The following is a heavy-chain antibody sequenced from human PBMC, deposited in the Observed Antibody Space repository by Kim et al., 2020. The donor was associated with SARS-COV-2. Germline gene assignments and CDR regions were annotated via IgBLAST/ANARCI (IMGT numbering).Heavy chain of an antibody. CDR3: VREFELVDFWSGYPIDY. V-gene: IGHV3-30*01. J-gene: IGHJ4*02. D-gene: IGHD3-3*01. Sequence: VKARFSISRENSKNTMYLQMNSLRAEDTAVYYCVREFELVDFWSGYPIDYWGQGTLVTVSS.